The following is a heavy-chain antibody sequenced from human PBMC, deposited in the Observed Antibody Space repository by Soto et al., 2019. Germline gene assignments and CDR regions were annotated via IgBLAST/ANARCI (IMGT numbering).Heavy chain of an antibody. CDR1: GFTFTSSA. D-gene: IGHD1-1*01. V-gene: IGHV1-58*01. CDR2: IVVGSGNT. J-gene: IGHJ6*02. Sequence: SVKVSCKASGFTFTSSAVQWVRQARGQRLEWIGWIVVGSGNTNYAQKFQERVTITRDMSTSTAYMELSSLRSEDTAVYYCAAVRDWNYYYYGMDVWGQGTTVTVS. CDR3: AAVRDWNYYYYGMDV.